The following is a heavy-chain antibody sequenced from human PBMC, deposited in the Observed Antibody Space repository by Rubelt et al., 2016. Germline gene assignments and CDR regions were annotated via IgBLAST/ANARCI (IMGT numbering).Heavy chain of an antibody. V-gene: IGHV1-68*02. Sequence: QVQLGQSEAEVKKPGASVKVSCKASGYTFTYCSLHWLQQAPGQGLERMRWITLYNGNTNYAQKLQGRVTMTTDTSTSTAYMELRSLRSDDTAVHYCARDPYGDRHHDYWGQGTLVTVSS. CDR3: ARDPYGDRHHDY. J-gene: IGHJ4*02. CDR2: ITLYNGNT. CDR1: GYTFTYCS. D-gene: IGHD4-17*01.